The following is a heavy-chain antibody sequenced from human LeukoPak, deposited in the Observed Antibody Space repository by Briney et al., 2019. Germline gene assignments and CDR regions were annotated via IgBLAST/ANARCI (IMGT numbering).Heavy chain of an antibody. V-gene: IGHV3-30*02. CDR1: GFNFNTYA. CDR3: AKDHRGYSYGTAGDY. Sequence: GGSLRLSCAASGFNFNTYAMHWVRQAPGKGLEWVAFMQFDESDEKYANSVKGRFTISRDNSKNTLYLQMNSLRAEDTAVYYCAKDHRGYSYGTAGDYWGQGTLVTVSS. CDR2: MQFDESDE. D-gene: IGHD5-18*01. J-gene: IGHJ4*02.